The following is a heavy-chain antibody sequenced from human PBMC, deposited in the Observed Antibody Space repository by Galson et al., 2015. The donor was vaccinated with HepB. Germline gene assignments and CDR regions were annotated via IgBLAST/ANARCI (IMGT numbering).Heavy chain of an antibody. D-gene: IGHD6-19*01. V-gene: IGHV3-23*01. CDR3: AKDYGSGWYLDS. CDR2: IGGGSGGT. CDR1: GVTIGNYA. J-gene: IGHJ4*02. Sequence: SLRLSCAASGVTIGNYAMTWVRQAPGKGLEWVSVIGGGSGGTYYAASVKGRFTIFRDNSKSTLYLQMNSLRAEDTAVYYCAKDYGSGWYLDSWGQGTLVTVSS.